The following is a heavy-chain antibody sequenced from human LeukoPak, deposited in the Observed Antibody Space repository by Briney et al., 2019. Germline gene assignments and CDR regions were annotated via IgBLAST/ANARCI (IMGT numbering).Heavy chain of an antibody. Sequence: ASVKVSCKASGYTFTGYYMHWVRQAPGQGLEWMGWINPNSGGTNYAQKFQGRVTMTRDTSISTAYMELSRLRSDDTAVYYCARDGPSVPGPQVVVAARYYYYDMDVWGQGTTVTVSS. J-gene: IGHJ6*02. CDR1: GYTFTGYY. D-gene: IGHD2-15*01. CDR3: ARDGPSVPGPQVVVAARYYYYDMDV. V-gene: IGHV1-2*02. CDR2: INPNSGGT.